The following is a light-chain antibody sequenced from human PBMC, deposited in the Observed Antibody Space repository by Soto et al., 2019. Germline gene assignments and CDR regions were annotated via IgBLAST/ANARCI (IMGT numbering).Light chain of an antibody. J-gene: IGKJ1*01. Sequence: DIQMTPSPSSLSASVGDRVTITCRASQSISSYLNWYQQKPGKAPKLLIYAASSLQSGVPSRFSGSGSGTEITLTISSLQPEDFATYYCQQLNSYPRTFGQGTKVDVK. CDR1: QSISSY. CDR2: AAS. CDR3: QQLNSYPRT. V-gene: IGKV1-9*01.